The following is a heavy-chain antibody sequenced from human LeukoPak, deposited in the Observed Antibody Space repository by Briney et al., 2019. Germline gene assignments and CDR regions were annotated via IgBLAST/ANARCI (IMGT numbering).Heavy chain of an antibody. CDR1: GGTSNSHA. CDR3: ATTNDGGGYQWGDFFDF. J-gene: IGHJ4*02. Sequence: SVKVSCKASGGTSNSHAISWVRQAPGQGLEWMGRITPNLGTTNRAQNFQDRVTLTADKSTNTAYMELTSLTSDDTAVYYCATTNDGGGYQWGDFFDFWGQGTLVTVSS. CDR2: ITPNLGTT. V-gene: IGHV1-69*04. D-gene: IGHD3-22*01.